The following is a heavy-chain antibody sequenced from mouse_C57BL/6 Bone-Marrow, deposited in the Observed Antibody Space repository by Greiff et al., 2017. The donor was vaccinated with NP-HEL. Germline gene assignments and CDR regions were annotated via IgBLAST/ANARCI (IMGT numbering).Heavy chain of an antibody. CDR2: IWRGGST. J-gene: IGHJ4*01. CDR3: AKNGWLLPFCYAMDY. V-gene: IGHV2-5*01. Sequence: VKLMESGPGLVQPSQSLSITCTVSGFSLTSYGVHWVRQSPGKGLEWLGVIWRGGSTDYNAAFMSRLSITKDNSKSQVFFKMHSLQADDTAIYYCAKNGWLLPFCYAMDYWGQGTSVTVSS. CDR1: GFSLTSYG. D-gene: IGHD2-3*01.